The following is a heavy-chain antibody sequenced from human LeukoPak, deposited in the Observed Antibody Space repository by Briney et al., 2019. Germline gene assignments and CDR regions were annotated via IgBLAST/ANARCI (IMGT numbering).Heavy chain of an antibody. D-gene: IGHD6-13*01. V-gene: IGHV1-2*06. Sequence: ASVKVSCKASGYTFTGYYMHWVRQAPGQGLEWMGRIDPNSGGTNYAQKFQGRVTMIRDTSISTAYMKLSRLRSDDTAVYYCARDSSSPLYYYYMDVWGKGTTVTVSS. CDR2: IDPNSGGT. CDR1: GYTFTGYY. CDR3: ARDSSSPLYYYYMDV. J-gene: IGHJ6*03.